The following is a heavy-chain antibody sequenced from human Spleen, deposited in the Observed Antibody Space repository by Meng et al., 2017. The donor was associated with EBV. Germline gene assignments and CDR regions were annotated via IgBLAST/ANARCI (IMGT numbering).Heavy chain of an antibody. J-gene: IGHJ4*02. D-gene: IGHD3-10*01. Sequence: LKVPGPKWRKPTQTVTLPGSLAGFPLSTRGVGVGSIRQPPGKALEWLELIYWNDVKRYSPSLRSRLSITKDTSKNQVVLTMTDMDPVDTATYYCAHRPNMDVLHWGQGTLVTVSS. CDR1: GFPLSTRGVG. CDR3: AHRPNMDVLH. CDR2: IYWNDVK. V-gene: IGHV2-5*01.